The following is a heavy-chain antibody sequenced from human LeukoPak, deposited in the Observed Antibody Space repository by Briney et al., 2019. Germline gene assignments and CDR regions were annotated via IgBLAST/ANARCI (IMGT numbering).Heavy chain of an antibody. CDR1: GYTFTGYY. CDR3: ARSVVGATWVDY. D-gene: IGHD1-26*01. V-gene: IGHV1-2*02. CDR2: INPNSGGT. Sequence: ASVKVSCKASGYTFTGYYMHWVRQAPGQGLEWMGWINPNSGGTNYAQQFQGRGTMTRDTSISTAYMELSRLRSDDTAVYYCARSVVGATWVDYWGQGTLVTVSS. J-gene: IGHJ4*02.